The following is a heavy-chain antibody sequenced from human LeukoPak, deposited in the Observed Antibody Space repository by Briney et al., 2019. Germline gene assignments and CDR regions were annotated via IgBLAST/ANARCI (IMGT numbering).Heavy chain of an antibody. Sequence: ASVKVSCKASGYTFTGYYMHWVRQAPGQGLEWMGIINPSGGSTSYARKFQGRVTMTRDTSTSTVYMELSSLRSEDTAVYYCARERPPRVVVVAATADGGFDPWGQGTLVTVSS. CDR2: INPSGGST. V-gene: IGHV1-46*01. CDR1: GYTFTGYY. CDR3: ARERPPRVVVVAATADGGFDP. D-gene: IGHD2-15*01. J-gene: IGHJ5*02.